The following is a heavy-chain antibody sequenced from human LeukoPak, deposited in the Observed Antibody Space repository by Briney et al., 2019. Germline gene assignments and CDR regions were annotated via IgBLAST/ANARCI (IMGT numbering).Heavy chain of an antibody. J-gene: IGHJ5*02. D-gene: IGHD2-2*01. Sequence: SETLSLTCAVYGGSFSGYYWGWIRQPPGKGLEWIGEINHSGSTNYNPSLKSRVTISVDTSKNQFSLKLSSVTAADTAVYYCARGIVVVPAALYWFDPWGQGTLVTVSS. V-gene: IGHV4-34*01. CDR3: ARGIVVVPAALYWFDP. CDR2: INHSGST. CDR1: GGSFSGYY.